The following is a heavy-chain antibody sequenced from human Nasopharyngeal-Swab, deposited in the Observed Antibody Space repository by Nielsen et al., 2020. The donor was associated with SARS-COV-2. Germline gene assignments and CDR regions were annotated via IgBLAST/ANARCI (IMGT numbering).Heavy chain of an antibody. Sequence: ASVKVSCKASGYTFTSYYMHWVRQAPGQGLEWMGIINPSGGSTSYAQKFQGRVTMTGDTSTSTVYMELSSLRSEDTAVYYCAREPGDGVSWFDPWGQGTLVTVSS. J-gene: IGHJ5*02. CDR1: GYTFTSYY. V-gene: IGHV1-46*01. D-gene: IGHD3-10*01. CDR3: AREPGDGVSWFDP. CDR2: INPSGGST.